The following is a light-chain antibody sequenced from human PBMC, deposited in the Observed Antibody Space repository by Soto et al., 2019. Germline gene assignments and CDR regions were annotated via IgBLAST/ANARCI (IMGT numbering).Light chain of an antibody. CDR3: QQYGSSTRT. CDR1: HSVNSH. CDR2: GAS. Sequence: MMMTQSQATWSLSPGERVTLSCRTSHSVNSHVAWYQQKPGQAPRLLIYGASSRATGIPDRFSVSGSVTDFTLTISRLQHEDFAVYVCQQYGSSTRTFGQGTKVDIK. V-gene: IGKV3-20*01. J-gene: IGKJ1*01.